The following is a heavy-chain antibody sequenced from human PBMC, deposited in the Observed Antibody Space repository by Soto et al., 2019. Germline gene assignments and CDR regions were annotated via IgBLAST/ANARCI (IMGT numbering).Heavy chain of an antibody. D-gene: IGHD6-6*01. CDR3: ARVVIAARRDYYYGMDV. Sequence: ASGKVSCKASGYTFTSYGISWVRQAPGQGLEWMGWISAYNGNTNYAQKLQGRVTMTTDTSTSTAYMELRSLRSDDTAVYYCARVVIAARRDYYYGMDVWGQGTTVTVSS. CDR2: ISAYNGNT. V-gene: IGHV1-18*04. CDR1: GYTFTSYG. J-gene: IGHJ6*02.